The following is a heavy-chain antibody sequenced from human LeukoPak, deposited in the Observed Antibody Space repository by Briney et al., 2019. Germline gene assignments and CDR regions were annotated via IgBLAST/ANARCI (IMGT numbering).Heavy chain of an antibody. Sequence: PGGSLRLSRAASGFTFSIYSMHWVRQAPGKGLVWVSRIKSDGSSTSYADSVKGRFTISRDNAKNTLYLQMDSLRVEDTAVYYCARYTSSPGEGMDVWGQGTTVTVSS. J-gene: IGHJ6*02. CDR3: ARYTSSPGEGMDV. V-gene: IGHV3-74*01. CDR1: GFTFSIYS. D-gene: IGHD3-16*01. CDR2: IKSDGSST.